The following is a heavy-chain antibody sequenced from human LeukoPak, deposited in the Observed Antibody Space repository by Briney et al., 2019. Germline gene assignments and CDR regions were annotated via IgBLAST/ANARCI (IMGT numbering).Heavy chain of an antibody. J-gene: IGHJ4*02. Sequence: GGSLRLSCAASGFTFSSYGMHWVRQAPGKGLEWVAVISYDGSNKYYADSVKGRFTISRDNSKNTLYLQMNSLRAEDTAVYYCTRRVEGCSSTSCYIDWGQGTLVTVSS. D-gene: IGHD2-2*02. CDR1: GFTFSSYG. CDR2: ISYDGSNK. V-gene: IGHV3-30*03. CDR3: TRRVEGCSSTSCYID.